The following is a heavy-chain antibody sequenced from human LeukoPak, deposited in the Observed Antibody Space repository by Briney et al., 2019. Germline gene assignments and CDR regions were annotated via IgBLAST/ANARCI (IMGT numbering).Heavy chain of an antibody. J-gene: IGHJ4*02. V-gene: IGHV3-30-3*01. CDR1: GFTFSSYA. CDR2: IPYDGTNK. D-gene: IGHD4-17*01. CDR3: AKGTTCRS. Sequence: TGGSLRLSCAASGFTFSSYAMHWVRQATGKGLEWVAVIPYDGTNKYYADSVKGRFTISRDNSKNTLYLQMNSLRAEDTAVYYCAKGTTCRSWGQGTLVTVSS.